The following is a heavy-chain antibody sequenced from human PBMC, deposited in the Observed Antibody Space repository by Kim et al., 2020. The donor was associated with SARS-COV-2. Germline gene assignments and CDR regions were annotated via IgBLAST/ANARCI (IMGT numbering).Heavy chain of an antibody. CDR2: INPYSGAT. D-gene: IGHD1-1*01. J-gene: IGHJ6*02. CDR1: GYSFTGYY. CDR3: ARKQQAYFYGMDV. V-gene: IGHV1-2*06. Sequence: ASVKVSCKASGYSFTGYYIHWVPQGPGHGLEWMGQINPYSGATRYAEKFQGRVTMTRDTSINTAYMELSRLTSDDTAVYFCARKQQAYFYGMDVWGQGTTVTVSS.